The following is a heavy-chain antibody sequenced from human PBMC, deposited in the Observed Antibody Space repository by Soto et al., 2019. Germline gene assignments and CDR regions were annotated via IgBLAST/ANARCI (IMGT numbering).Heavy chain of an antibody. CDR2: ISLYSDGT. J-gene: IGHJ5*02. CDR1: GYTFSNYG. Sequence: QVQLVQSGGEVKRPGASVKVSCKTSGYTFSNYGITWVRQAPGQPLEWLGWISLYSDGTNYAQKFQGRVSMTTDTPTTTAYMELRSLRSDDTAVYYCARVVPGAEAWFAPWGQGTLVTV. D-gene: IGHD2-2*01. CDR3: ARVVPGAEAWFAP. V-gene: IGHV1-18*01.